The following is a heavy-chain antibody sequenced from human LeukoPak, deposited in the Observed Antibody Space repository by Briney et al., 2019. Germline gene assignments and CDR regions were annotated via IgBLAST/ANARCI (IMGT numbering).Heavy chain of an antibody. J-gene: IGHJ6*03. CDR1: GFTFSNAW. D-gene: IGHD3-10*01. CDR3: ARGGTNYYYMDV. V-gene: IGHV3-7*03. CDR2: IKQDGSEK. Sequence: GGSLRLSCAASGFTFSNAWMSWVRQAPGKGLEWVANIKQDGSEKNYVESVKGRFTISRDNSKNTLYLQLNTVRAEDTALYYCARGGTNYYYMDVWGNGTTVTVSS.